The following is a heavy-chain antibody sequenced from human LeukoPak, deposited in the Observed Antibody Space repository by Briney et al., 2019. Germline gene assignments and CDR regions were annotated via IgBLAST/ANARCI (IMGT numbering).Heavy chain of an antibody. Sequence: SETLSLTCTVSGGSISSYYWSWIRQPAGKGLEWIGRIYTSGSTNYNPSLKSRVTISVDTSKNQFSLKLSSVTAADTAVYYCASGRRSYDAFDIWGHGTMVTVSS. CDR2: IYTSGST. J-gene: IGHJ3*02. CDR3: ASGRRSYDAFDI. V-gene: IGHV4-4*07. CDR1: GGSISSYY.